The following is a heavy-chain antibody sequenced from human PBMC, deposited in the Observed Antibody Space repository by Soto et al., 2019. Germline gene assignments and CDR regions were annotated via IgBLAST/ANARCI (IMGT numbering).Heavy chain of an antibody. CDR2: INWNGGST. D-gene: IGHD1-20*01. V-gene: IGHV3-20*04. Sequence: GGSLRLSCAASGFTFDDYGMSWVRQAPGKGLEWVSGINWNGGSTGYADSVKGRFTISRDNFKNTLSLQMNSLRDDDTAVYYCARAYGVNWAEYFQHWGQGTLVTVSS. CDR1: GFTFDDYG. CDR3: ARAYGVNWAEYFQH. J-gene: IGHJ1*01.